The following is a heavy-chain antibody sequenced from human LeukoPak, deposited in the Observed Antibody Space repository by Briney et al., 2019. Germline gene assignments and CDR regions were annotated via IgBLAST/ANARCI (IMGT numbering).Heavy chain of an antibody. J-gene: IGHJ3*02. CDR1: GLTFSSYN. V-gene: IGHV3-21*01. Sequence: PGGSLRLSCAASGLTFSSYNMNWVRQAPGKGLEWVSFISSSSNYIYYTDSVKGRFTISRDNAKNSLYLQMNSLRAEDTAVYYCARGIAAAGMTRGSGIWGQGTMVTVSS. CDR3: ARGIAAAGMTRGSGI. CDR2: ISSSSNYI. D-gene: IGHD6-13*01.